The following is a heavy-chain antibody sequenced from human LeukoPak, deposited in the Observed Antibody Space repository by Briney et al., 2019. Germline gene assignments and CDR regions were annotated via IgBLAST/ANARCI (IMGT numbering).Heavy chain of an antibody. CDR1: GFIVSSNY. CDR3: ARGFAYYYFDY. CDR2: IYSGGNT. Sequence: GGSPRLSCAASGFIVSSNYMSWVRQAPGKGLEWVSVIYSGGNTYYADSVKGRFTISRDNSKNTLFLQMNGLRAEDTAVYYCARGFAYYYFDYWGQGTLVTVSS. V-gene: IGHV3-53*01. J-gene: IGHJ4*02. D-gene: IGHD3-10*01.